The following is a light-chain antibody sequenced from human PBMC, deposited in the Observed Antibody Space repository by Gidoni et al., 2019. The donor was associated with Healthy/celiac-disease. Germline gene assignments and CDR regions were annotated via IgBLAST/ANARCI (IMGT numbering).Light chain of an antibody. CDR1: SSNIGSNT. CDR3: AAWDDSLNGVV. J-gene: IGLJ3*02. V-gene: IGLV1-44*01. Sequence: QSVLTQPPPASGTPGQRVTISCSGSSSNIGSNTVHWYQQLPGTAPKILINSNNQRPSGVPDRYSGSKSGTSASLAISGLQSEDEADYYCAAWDDSLNGVVFGGGTKLTVL. CDR2: SNN.